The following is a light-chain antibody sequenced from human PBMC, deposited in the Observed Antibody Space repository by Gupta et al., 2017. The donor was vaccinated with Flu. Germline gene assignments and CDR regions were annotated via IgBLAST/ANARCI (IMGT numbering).Light chain of an antibody. CDR1: NLGNKY. J-gene: IGLJ3*02. CDR3: QAWNSGTWV. V-gene: IGLV3-1*01. Sequence: GQTASITCSGDNLGNKYASWYQQKPGQSPVLVIYQDGKRPSGIPERFSGSNSGNTATLTISGTQAMDEADYYCQAWNSGTWVFGGGTKLTVL. CDR2: QDG.